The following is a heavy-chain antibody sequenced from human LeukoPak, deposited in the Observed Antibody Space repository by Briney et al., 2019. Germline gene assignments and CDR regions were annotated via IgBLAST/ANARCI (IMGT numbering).Heavy chain of an antibody. CDR2: IYYSGST. Sequence: SETLSLTRTVSGGSISSYYWSWIRQPPGKGLEWIGYIYYSGSTNYNPSLKSRVTISVDTSKNQFSLKLSSVTAADTAVYYCARGDYDILGAPYYYYYYGMDVWGQGTTVTVSS. V-gene: IGHV4-59*01. CDR3: ARGDYDILGAPYYYYYYGMDV. CDR1: GGSISSYY. D-gene: IGHD3-9*01. J-gene: IGHJ6*02.